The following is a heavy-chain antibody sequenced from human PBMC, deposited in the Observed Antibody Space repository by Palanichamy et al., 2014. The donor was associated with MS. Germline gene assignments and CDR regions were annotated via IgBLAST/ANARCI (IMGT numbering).Heavy chain of an antibody. J-gene: IGHJ4*02. CDR2: HTTGPSGI. V-gene: IGHV6-1*01. D-gene: IGHD6-13*01. CDR1: GDSVSSNSAA. Sequence: VQLQQSGPGLVKPSQTLSLTCAISGDSVSSNSAAWNWIRQSHREALSGWEGHTTGPSGIMIMQYLVKSRITINPDTSKNQXSLQLNSVTPEDTAVYYCARDKAYSSSWQYYFDYWGQGTLVTVSS. CDR3: ARDKAYSSSWQYYFDY.